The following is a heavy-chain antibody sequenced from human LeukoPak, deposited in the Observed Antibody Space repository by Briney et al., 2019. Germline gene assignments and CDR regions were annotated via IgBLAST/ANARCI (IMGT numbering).Heavy chain of an antibody. J-gene: IGHJ6*02. Sequence: GGSLRLSCAASGFTFSSYAMSWVRQAPGKGLEWVSAISGSGGSTYYADSVKGWFTISRDNSKNTLYLQMNSLRAEDTAVYYCAKGGEYYDILTGYYPGPYYYGMDVWGQGTTVTVSS. CDR3: AKGGEYYDILTGYYPGPYYYGMDV. CDR1: GFTFSSYA. V-gene: IGHV3-23*01. D-gene: IGHD3-9*01. CDR2: ISGSGGST.